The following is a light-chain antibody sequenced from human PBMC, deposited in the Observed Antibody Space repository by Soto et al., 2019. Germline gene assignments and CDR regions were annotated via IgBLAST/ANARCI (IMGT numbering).Light chain of an antibody. CDR3: QQYGGT. V-gene: IGKV3-15*01. Sequence: EIVMTQSPATLSVSPGERATLSCRASQSVSSNLAWYQQKPGQAPRLLGYGASTRATGIPARFSGSGSGTEFTLTISSLQSEDFAVYYCQQYGGTFGQGTKLEIK. CDR2: GAS. J-gene: IGKJ2*01. CDR1: QSVSSN.